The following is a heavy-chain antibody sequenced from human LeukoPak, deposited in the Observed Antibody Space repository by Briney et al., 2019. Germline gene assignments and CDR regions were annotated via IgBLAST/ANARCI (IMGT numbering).Heavy chain of an antibody. CDR3: ARLTRGYYYYGMDV. Sequence: TSETLSLTCAVYGGSFSGYYWSWILHPPGKGLEWIVEINHSGSNNYNPSLKSRVTISVDTSKNQFSLKLSSVTAADTAVYYCARLTRGYYYYGMDVWGQGTTVTVSS. V-gene: IGHV4-34*01. D-gene: IGHD6-6*01. CDR1: GGSFSGYY. J-gene: IGHJ6*02. CDR2: INHSGSN.